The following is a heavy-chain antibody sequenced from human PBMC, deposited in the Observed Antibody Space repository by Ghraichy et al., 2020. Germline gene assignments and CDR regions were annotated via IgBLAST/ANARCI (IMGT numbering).Heavy chain of an antibody. CDR3: ARENRGGYSYGFEVYYYYMDV. V-gene: IGHV4-39*07. Sequence: SQTLSLTCTVSGGSISSSSYYWGWIRQPPGKGLEWIGSIYYSGSTYYNPSLKSRVTISVDTSKNQFSLKLSSVTAADTAVYYCARENRGGYSYGFEVYYYYMDVWGKGTTVTVSS. D-gene: IGHD5-18*01. CDR2: IYYSGST. J-gene: IGHJ6*03. CDR1: GGSISSSSYY.